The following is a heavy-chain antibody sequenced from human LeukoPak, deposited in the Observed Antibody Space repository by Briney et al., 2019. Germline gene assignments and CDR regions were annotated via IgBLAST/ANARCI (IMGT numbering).Heavy chain of an antibody. V-gene: IGHV4-31*03. J-gene: IGHJ4*02. D-gene: IGHD3-10*01. CDR2: IYYSGST. CDR1: GGSIRSGGHY. CDR3: ARGPSITMVRGPIPDY. Sequence: SETLSLTCSVSGGSIRSGGHYWSWIRQHPGKGLEWIGHIYYSGSTYYKPSLKSRVTISVDTSKNQFSLKLSSVTAADTAVYYCARGPSITMVRGPIPDYWGQGTLVTVSS.